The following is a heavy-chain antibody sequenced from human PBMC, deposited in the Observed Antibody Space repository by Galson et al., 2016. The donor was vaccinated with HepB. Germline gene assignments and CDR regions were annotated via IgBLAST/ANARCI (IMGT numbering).Heavy chain of an antibody. Sequence: GTFNSYVISWVRQAPGQGLEWMGGIIPMFRTTNYAQKFQGRVTISADESTTTAYMELSRLRSEDTAVYYCARGRWKQQLVATSYFYMDVWGKGTTVTVSS. V-gene: IGHV1-69*01. CDR3: ARGRWKQQLVATSYFYMDV. CDR2: IIPMFRTT. CDR1: GTFNSYV. J-gene: IGHJ6*03. D-gene: IGHD6-13*01.